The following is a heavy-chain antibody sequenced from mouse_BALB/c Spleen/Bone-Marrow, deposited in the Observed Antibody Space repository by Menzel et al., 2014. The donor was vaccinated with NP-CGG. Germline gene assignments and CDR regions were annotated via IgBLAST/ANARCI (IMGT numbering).Heavy chain of an antibody. J-gene: IGHJ2*01. CDR2: IDPANGNT. CDR3: ARDYDYLFDY. V-gene: IGHV14-3*02. D-gene: IGHD2-4*01. Sequence: VQLQQSGAELVKPGASVKLSCTASGFNIKDTYMHWVKQRPEQGLEWIGWIDPANGNTKYDPNFEGKATITADTSSNTAYLQLSSLTSEDTAVYYCARDYDYLFDYWGQGTTLTVSS. CDR1: GFNIKDTY.